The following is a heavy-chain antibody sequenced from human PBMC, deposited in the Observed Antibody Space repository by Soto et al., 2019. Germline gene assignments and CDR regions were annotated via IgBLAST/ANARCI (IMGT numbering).Heavy chain of an antibody. Sequence: AGGSLRLSCAASGFTFSSYGMYWVRQAPGKGLEWVAVIWYDGSNKYYADSVKGRFTISRDNSKNTLYLQMNSLRAEDTAVYYCARDMGLAVPQRLDYWGQGTLVTVSS. V-gene: IGHV3-33*01. CDR3: ARDMGLAVPQRLDY. J-gene: IGHJ4*02. CDR2: IWYDGSNK. CDR1: GFTFSSYG. D-gene: IGHD6-19*01.